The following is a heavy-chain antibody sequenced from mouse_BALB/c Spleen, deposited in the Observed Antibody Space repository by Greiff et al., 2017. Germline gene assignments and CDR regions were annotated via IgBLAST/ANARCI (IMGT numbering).Heavy chain of an antibody. D-gene: IGHD2-1*01. CDR3: ARVYGKDYAMDY. CDR1: GFTFSSFG. CDR2: ISSGSSTI. Sequence: DVKLVESGGGLVQPGGSRKLSCAASGFTFSSFGMHWVRQAPEKGLEWVAYISSGSSTIYYADTVKGRFTISRDNPKNTLFLQMTSLRSEDTAMYYCARVYGKDYAMDYWGQGTSVTVSS. V-gene: IGHV5-17*02. J-gene: IGHJ4*01.